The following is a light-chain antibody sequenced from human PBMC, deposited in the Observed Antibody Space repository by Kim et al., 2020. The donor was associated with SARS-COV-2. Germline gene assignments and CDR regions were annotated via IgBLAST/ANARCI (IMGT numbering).Light chain of an antibody. J-gene: IGLJ2*01. CDR1: SGGIDGNY. Sequence: GKQVTSPCSRSSGGIDGNYVQWSQQRPGSFPTTELYEDDQSPSGSSDRFSRSIDNSSNSSSLTISELRTGNEADYYCPSYNRDNVIFGGGAQLTVL. V-gene: IGLV6-57*01. CDR2: EDD. CDR3: PSYNRDNVI.